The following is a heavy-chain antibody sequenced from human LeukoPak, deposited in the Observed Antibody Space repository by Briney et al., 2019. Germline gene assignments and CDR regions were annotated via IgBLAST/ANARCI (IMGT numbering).Heavy chain of an antibody. CDR2: IYYSGST. CDR3: ARGPTMVRGAHPYYMDV. D-gene: IGHD3-10*01. Sequence: PSETLSLTCTVSGGSISSSSYYWGWIRQPPGKGLEWIGSIYYSGSTYYNPSLKSRVTISVDTSKNQFSLKLSSVTAADTAVYYCARGPTMVRGAHPYYMDVWGKGTTVTVSS. J-gene: IGHJ6*03. CDR1: GGSISSSSYY. V-gene: IGHV4-39*07.